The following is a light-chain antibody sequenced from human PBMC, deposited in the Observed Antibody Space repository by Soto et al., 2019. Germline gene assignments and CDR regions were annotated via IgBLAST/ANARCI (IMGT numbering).Light chain of an antibody. CDR2: GAS. CDR3: QQYSRSPLT. Sequence: DIVLTQSPGTLSLSPGERATLSCRASQSVNSNYLAWFQQKPGQAPRLLIHGASSRATGIPDRFTGSGSGTDFTLTISRLEPEDFVMYYCQQYSRSPLTFGGGTKV. J-gene: IGKJ4*01. V-gene: IGKV3-20*01. CDR1: QSVNSNY.